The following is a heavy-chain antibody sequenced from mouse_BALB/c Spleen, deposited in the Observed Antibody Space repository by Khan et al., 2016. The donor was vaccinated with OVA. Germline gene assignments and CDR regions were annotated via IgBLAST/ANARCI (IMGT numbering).Heavy chain of an antibody. V-gene: IGHV2-6-1*01. D-gene: IGHD2-10*01. J-gene: IGHJ4*01. CDR2: IWSDGST. CDR3: ARQPYYHYYIMDY. CDR1: GFSLTNYG. Sequence: QVQLKQSGPGLVAPSQSLSITCTISGFSLTNYGVHWVRQPPGKGLEWLVVIWSDGSTTYNSTLKSRLSISKDNSKSQVFLKMNSLQTDDTAIDYCARQPYYHYYIMDYWGQGISVTVSS.